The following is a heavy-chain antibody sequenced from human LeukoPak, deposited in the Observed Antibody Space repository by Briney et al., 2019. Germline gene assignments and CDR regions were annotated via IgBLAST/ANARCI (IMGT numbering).Heavy chain of an antibody. CDR1: GFTFRNYA. J-gene: IGHJ4*02. Sequence: GGSLRLSCAASGFTFRNYAMNWVRQAPGKGLEWVSAIGDSGYSTYYADSVKGRFTMSRDNSKNTLYLQMNSLRAEDTAVYYCAKDRTTVTHSGYFDYWGQGALVTVSS. CDR3: AKDRTTVTHSGYFDY. V-gene: IGHV3-23*01. CDR2: IGDSGYST. D-gene: IGHD4-17*01.